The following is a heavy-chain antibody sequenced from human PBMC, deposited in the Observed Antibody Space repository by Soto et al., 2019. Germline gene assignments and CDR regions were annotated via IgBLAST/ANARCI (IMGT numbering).Heavy chain of an antibody. Sequence: GGSLRLSCAASGFDFSNARMHWVRQVPGKGLVWVSHINSDGSSTTYADSVKGRFTISRDNARTTVYLQLDSLRVEDTAVYYCARDKSYALAVWGQGTTVTVSS. D-gene: IGHD4-17*01. V-gene: IGHV3-74*03. J-gene: IGHJ6*02. CDR1: GFDFSNAR. CDR2: INSDGSST. CDR3: ARDKSYALAV.